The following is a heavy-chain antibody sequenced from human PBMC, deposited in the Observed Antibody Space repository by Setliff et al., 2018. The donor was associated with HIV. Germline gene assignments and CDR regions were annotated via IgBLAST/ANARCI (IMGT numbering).Heavy chain of an antibody. D-gene: IGHD3-10*01. V-gene: IGHV4-31*11. J-gene: IGHJ3*02. CDR3: AREGITMVRVVEVAFDI. Sequence: SETLSLTCAVSSYSISSGYYWSWIRQHPGKGLEWIGYIYYSGSTYYNPSLKSRVTISVDTSKNQFSLKLSSVTAADTAVYYCAREGITMVRVVEVAFDIWGQGTMVTVSS. CDR1: SYSISSGYY. CDR2: IYYSGST.